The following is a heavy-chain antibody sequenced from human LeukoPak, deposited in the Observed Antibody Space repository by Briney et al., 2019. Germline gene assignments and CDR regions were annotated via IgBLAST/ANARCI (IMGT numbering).Heavy chain of an antibody. CDR1: GYTFTAYY. CDR2: INPNSGGT. J-gene: IGHJ4*02. V-gene: IGHV1-2*02. CDR3: ARDHSYYDSGSYSNVDY. Sequence: ASVKVSCKASGYTFTAYYIHWVRQAPGHGLEWMGWINPNSGGTNYAQKFQGRVTMTRDTSSSTAYMELSRLRSDDTAVYYCARDHSYYDSGSYSNVDYWGQGTLVTVSS. D-gene: IGHD3-10*01.